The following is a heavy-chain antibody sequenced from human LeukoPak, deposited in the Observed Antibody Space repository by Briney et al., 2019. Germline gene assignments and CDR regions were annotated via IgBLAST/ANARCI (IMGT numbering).Heavy chain of an antibody. D-gene: IGHD3-3*01. Sequence: PGGSLRLSCAASGFTFSSQGMHWVRQAPGKGLEWVAFIRYDGSNKYYADSVKGRFTISRDNSKNTLYLQMNSLRAEDTAVYYCAKDPNQYDFWSGLDYFDYWGQGTLVTVSS. CDR3: AKDPNQYDFWSGLDYFDY. CDR1: GFTFSSQG. J-gene: IGHJ4*02. CDR2: IRYDGSNK. V-gene: IGHV3-30*02.